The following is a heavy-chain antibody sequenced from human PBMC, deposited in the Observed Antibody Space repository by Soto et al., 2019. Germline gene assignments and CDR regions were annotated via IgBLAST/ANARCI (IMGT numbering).Heavy chain of an antibody. D-gene: IGHD3-22*01. Sequence: QVQLQESGPGLVKPSQTLSLTCTVSGGSISSGDYYWSWIRQPPGKGLEWIGNSYYSGSTYYNPSLKSRVTISVDTSNNQFSLKLSSVTAADTAVYYCARDYHYYDHALLDYWGQGTLITVSS. CDR3: ARDYHYYDHALLDY. V-gene: IGHV4-30-4*01. J-gene: IGHJ4*02. CDR2: SYYSGST. CDR1: GGSISSGDYY.